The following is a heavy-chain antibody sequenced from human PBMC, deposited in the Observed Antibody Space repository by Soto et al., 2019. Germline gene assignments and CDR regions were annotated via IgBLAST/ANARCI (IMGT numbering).Heavy chain of an antibody. Sequence: ASEKVSCNASGYTFTSYGISWVRQAPGQGLEWMGWISAYNGNTNYAQKLQGRVTMTTDTSTSTAYMELRSLRSDDTAVYYCARGLYDILTGHPLCYYYGMDVWGQGTTVTVSS. CDR3: ARGLYDILTGHPLCYYYGMDV. D-gene: IGHD3-9*01. V-gene: IGHV1-18*04. CDR1: GYTFTSYG. CDR2: ISAYNGNT. J-gene: IGHJ6*02.